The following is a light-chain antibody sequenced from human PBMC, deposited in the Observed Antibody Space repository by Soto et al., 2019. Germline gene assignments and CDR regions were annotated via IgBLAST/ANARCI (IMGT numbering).Light chain of an antibody. J-gene: IGKJ1*01. Sequence: EVVMTQSPATLSVSPGERATLSCRASQSISSSKLAWYQQNPGQAPRLLLFGVSNRATGIPARFSGSGYGTEFYLTISSLQPEDFAVYFCQQYNSYSGTFGQGTKVDIK. CDR1: QSISSS. CDR3: QQYNSYSGT. V-gene: IGKV3-15*01. CDR2: GVS.